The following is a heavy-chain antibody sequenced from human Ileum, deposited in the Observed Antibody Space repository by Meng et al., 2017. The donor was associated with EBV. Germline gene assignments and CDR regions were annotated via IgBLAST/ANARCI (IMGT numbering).Heavy chain of an antibody. CDR2: ISGGADST. J-gene: IGHJ5*02. CDR1: GFIFNNYA. V-gene: IGHV3-23*04. Sequence: EVQLVESGGGLVKPGGSLRLSCAASGFIFNNYAMSWVRQTPGKGLEWVSAISGGADSTYYVHSVEDRFTISRDNSKNTLYLQMNSLRAEDSAVYYCAKGRAGNWFDPWGQGTLVTVSS. CDR3: AKGRAGNWFDP.